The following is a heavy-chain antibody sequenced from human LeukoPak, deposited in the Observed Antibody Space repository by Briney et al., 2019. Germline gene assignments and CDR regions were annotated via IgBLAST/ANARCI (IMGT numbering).Heavy chain of an antibody. J-gene: IGHJ4*02. V-gene: IGHV4-59*01. CDR1: GGSISSYY. CDR2: IYYSGST. D-gene: IGHD2-15*01. CDR3: ASSVVAASSLDY. Sequence: SETLSLTCTVSGGSISSYYWSWIRQSPGKGLEWIGYIYYSGSTNYNPSLKSRVTISVDTSKNQFSLKLSSVTAADTAVYYCASSVVAASSLDYWGQGTLVTVSS.